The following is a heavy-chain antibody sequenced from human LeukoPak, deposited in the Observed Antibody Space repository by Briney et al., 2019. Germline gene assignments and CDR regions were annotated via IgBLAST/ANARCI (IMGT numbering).Heavy chain of an antibody. CDR2: VLWDGSDQ. J-gene: IGHJ4*02. CDR3: AVRTLGSCTGSTCVPPDQ. V-gene: IGHV3-30*02. CDR1: GFTFSSYA. D-gene: IGHD2-15*01. Sequence: GGSLRLSCAASGFTFSSYAMSWVRQAPGKGLEWVAIVLWDGSDQFYADSMKGRFTVSRDNSRNTLYLQMSSLRTEDTAIYYCAVRTLGSCTGSTCVPPDQWGQGTLVTVSS.